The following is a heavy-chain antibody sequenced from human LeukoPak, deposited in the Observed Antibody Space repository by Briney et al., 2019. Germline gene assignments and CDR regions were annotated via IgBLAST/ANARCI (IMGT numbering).Heavy chain of an antibody. CDR2: ISGSGGGT. J-gene: IGHJ3*02. CDR1: GFTFSSYA. Sequence: GGSLRLSCAASGFTFSSYAMSWVRQAPGKGLEWVSAISGSGGGTYYADSVKGRFTISRDNSKNTLYLQMNSLRAEDTAVYYCAIGKTYYYGSGSYVDGGFDIWGQGTMVTVSS. D-gene: IGHD3-10*01. V-gene: IGHV3-23*01. CDR3: AIGKTYYYGSGSYVDGGFDI.